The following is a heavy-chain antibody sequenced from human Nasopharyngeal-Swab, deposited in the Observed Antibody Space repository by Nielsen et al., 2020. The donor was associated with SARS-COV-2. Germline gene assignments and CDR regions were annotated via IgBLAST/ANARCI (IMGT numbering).Heavy chain of an antibody. V-gene: IGHV1-69*04. CDR1: GGSFSSYA. J-gene: IGHJ4*02. Sequence: SVKVSCNASGGSFSSYANSWVRQAPGHRLEWMGRNIPILGIANYAQKFQGRVTITADKSTSTAYMVLSSLRSEDTAVYYCARKGYDSSGYEDYFDYWGQGTLVTVSS. CDR2: NIPILGIA. CDR3: ARKGYDSSGYEDYFDY. D-gene: IGHD3-22*01.